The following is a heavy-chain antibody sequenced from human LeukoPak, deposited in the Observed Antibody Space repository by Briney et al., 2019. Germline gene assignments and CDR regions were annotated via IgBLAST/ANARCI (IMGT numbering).Heavy chain of an antibody. J-gene: IGHJ4*02. Sequence: GGSLRLSCAASGFTFSTYAMSWVRQAPGKGLEWISIISSGGDTYYADSVKGRFTISRDNSKNTLDLQMSSLRAEETAVYYCAKGVGGYYFDYWGQGTLVTVSS. D-gene: IGHD2-15*01. CDR3: AKGVGGYYFDY. CDR2: ISSGGDT. V-gene: IGHV3-23*01. CDR1: GFTFSTYA.